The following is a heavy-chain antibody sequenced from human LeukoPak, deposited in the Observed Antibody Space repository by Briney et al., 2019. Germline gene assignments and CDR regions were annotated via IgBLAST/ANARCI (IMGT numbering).Heavy chain of an antibody. D-gene: IGHD3-22*01. CDR2: ISANGGRT. J-gene: IGHJ5*02. Sequence: GGSLRLSCAASGFTSSTYAMGWVRQAPGKGLEWVSGISANGGRTYYADSVKGRFTISRDNSKNTLYVHMISLRAEDTAIYYCVKGLEDRHDSSGYYSNWFDPWGQGTLVTVSS. CDR1: GFTSSTYA. V-gene: IGHV3-23*01. CDR3: VKGLEDRHDSSGYYSNWFDP.